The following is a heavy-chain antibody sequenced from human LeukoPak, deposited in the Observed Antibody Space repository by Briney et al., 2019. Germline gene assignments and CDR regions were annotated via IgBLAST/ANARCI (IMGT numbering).Heavy chain of an antibody. Sequence: SETLSLTCAVYGGSFSGYYWSWIRQPPGKGLEWIGEINHSGSTNYNPSLKSRVTISVDTSKNQFSLKLSSVTAADTAVYYCARGDGYTLDYWGQGTLVTVSS. V-gene: IGHV4-34*01. D-gene: IGHD5-24*01. CDR2: INHSGST. CDR1: GGSFSGYY. J-gene: IGHJ4*02. CDR3: ARGDGYTLDY.